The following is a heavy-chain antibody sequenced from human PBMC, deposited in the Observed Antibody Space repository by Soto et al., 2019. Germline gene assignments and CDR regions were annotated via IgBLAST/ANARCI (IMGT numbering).Heavy chain of an antibody. Sequence: EVQLVESGGGLVQPGRSLRLSCAASGFTFDDYAMHWVRQAPGKGLEWVSGISWNSGSIGYADSVKGRFTISRDNAKNALYMQRNSRRAEDTALYYCAKDKTFSGWYAFDYWGQGTLVTVSS. CDR1: GFTFDDYA. CDR3: AKDKTFSGWYAFDY. V-gene: IGHV3-9*01. D-gene: IGHD6-19*01. CDR2: ISWNSGSI. J-gene: IGHJ4*02.